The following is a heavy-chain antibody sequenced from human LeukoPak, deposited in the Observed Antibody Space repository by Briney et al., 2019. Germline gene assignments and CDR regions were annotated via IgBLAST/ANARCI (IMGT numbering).Heavy chain of an antibody. Sequence: PGGSLRLSCEASGFTFSSYWMSWVRQAPGKGLEWVANIKQDESEKYYVDSVKGRFTISRDNAKNSLYLQMNSLRAADTAVYYCARLSDSISCFGFDIWGQGTTVTVSS. D-gene: IGHD2-2*01. V-gene: IGHV3-7*01. CDR2: IKQDESEK. J-gene: IGHJ3*02. CDR3: ARLSDSISCFGFDI. CDR1: GFTFSSYW.